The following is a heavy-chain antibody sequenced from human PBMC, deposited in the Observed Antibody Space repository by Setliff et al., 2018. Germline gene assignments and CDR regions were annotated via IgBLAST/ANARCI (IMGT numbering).Heavy chain of an antibody. J-gene: IGHJ4*02. V-gene: IGHV3-23*01. D-gene: IGHD2-8*01. CDR1: GFSSGAFT. CDR2: IIQSGAT. Sequence: RLSCETSGFSSGAFTMNWVRQAPGKGLEWVSGIIQSGATFYADSVKGRFTISRDNSKSSVFLHINSVTAEDTAIYYCAKDRVNDGVWDFDSWGPGILVTVSS. CDR3: AKDRVNDGVWDFDS.